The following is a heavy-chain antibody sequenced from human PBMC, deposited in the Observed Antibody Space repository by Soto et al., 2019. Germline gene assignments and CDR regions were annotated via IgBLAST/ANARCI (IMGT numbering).Heavy chain of an antibody. CDR1: GYAFTTYG. D-gene: IGHD1-26*01. V-gene: IGHV1-18*01. CDR3: ARGRYGDY. Sequence: QVHLVQSGAEVKKPGASVKVSCKGSGYAFTTYGITWVRQAPGQGLEWMGWISAHNGNTNYAQKHQGRVTVPRDTTTSTDYMELRSLRSDDTAVYYCARGRYGDYWGQGALVTVSS. J-gene: IGHJ4*02. CDR2: ISAHNGNT.